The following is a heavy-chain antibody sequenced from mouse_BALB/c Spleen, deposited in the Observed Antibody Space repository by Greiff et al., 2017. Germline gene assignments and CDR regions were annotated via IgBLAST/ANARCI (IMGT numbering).Heavy chain of an antibody. CDR1: GFTFSDYY. CDR2: ISDGGSYT. CDR3: ARHPDGYYDY. D-gene: IGHD2-3*01. Sequence: EVKLVESGGGLVKPGGSLKLSCAASGFTFSDYYMYWVRQTPEKRLEWVATISDGGSYTYYPDSVKGRFTISRDNAKNTLYLQMSSLRSEDTAMYYCARHPDGYYDYWGQGTTLTVSS. J-gene: IGHJ2*01. V-gene: IGHV5-4*02.